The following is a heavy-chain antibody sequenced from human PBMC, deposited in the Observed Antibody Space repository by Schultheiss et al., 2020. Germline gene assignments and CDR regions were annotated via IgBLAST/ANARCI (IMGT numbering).Heavy chain of an antibody. D-gene: IGHD3-22*01. CDR2: ISNSGDST. Sequence: GGSLRLSCTASGFTFSSYAMSWVRQAPGKGLEWVSAISNSGDSTYYADSVKGRFTISRGNSKNTLYLQMNSLRADDTAVYYCAKNPDSSGYYYWGYFDYWGQGTLVTVSS. V-gene: IGHV3-23*01. CDR1: GFTFSSYA. CDR3: AKNPDSSGYYYWGYFDY. J-gene: IGHJ4*02.